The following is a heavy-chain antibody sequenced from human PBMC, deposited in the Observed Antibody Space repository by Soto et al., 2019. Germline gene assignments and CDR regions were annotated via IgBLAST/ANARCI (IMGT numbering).Heavy chain of an antibody. V-gene: IGHV3-15*01. J-gene: IGHJ3*02. CDR2: IKSKTDGGTT. CDR1: GFTFSNAW. Sequence: PGGSLRLSCAASGFTFSNAWMSWVRQAPGKGLEWVGRIKSKTDGGTTDYAAPVKGRFTISRDDSKNTLYLQMNSLKTEDTAVYYCTTVLLSGWFGEPEPNDAFDIWGEGTMVTVSS. CDR3: TTVLLSGWFGEPEPNDAFDI. D-gene: IGHD3-10*01.